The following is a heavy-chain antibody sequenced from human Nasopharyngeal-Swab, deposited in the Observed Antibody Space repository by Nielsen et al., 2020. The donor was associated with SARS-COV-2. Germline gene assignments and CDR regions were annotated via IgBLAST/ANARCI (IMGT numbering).Heavy chain of an antibody. CDR1: GYTFASFD. D-gene: IGHD1-1*01. V-gene: IGHV1-8*01. Sequence: SVKVSCKTSGYTFASFDINWVRQATGRGLEWVGWMNLDSGDTHYAQECQGKVTLTRDTSRSTAYMELSSLRSEDTAVYYCARGPRPKRHLDYWGQGTLVTVSS. CDR2: MNLDSGDT. CDR3: ARGPRPKRHLDY. J-gene: IGHJ4*02.